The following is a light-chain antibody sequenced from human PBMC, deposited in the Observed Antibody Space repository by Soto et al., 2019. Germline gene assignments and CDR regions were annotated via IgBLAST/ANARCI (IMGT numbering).Light chain of an antibody. V-gene: IGLV3-21*02. CDR3: QVWDSGSAHQV. CDR2: DDS. CDR1: NIGSKS. Sequence: SYELTQPPSVSVAPGQTARITCGGGNIGSKSVHWYQQDPGQAPVLVVYDDSDRPSGIPERFSGSNSGNTATLTISRLDAGDEADYYCQVWDSGSAHQVFGGGTKVTVL. J-gene: IGLJ2*01.